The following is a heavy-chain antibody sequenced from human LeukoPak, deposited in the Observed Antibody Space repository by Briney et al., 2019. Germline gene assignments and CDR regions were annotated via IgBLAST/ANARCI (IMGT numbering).Heavy chain of an antibody. D-gene: IGHD2-15*01. CDR2: FDPEDGET. CDR3: ATAVHLGGYCSGGSCYNWFDP. V-gene: IGHV1-24*01. Sequence: ASVKVSCKVSGYTLTELSMHWVRQAPGEGLEWMGGFDPEDGETIYAQKFQGRVTMTEDTSTDTAYMELSSLRSEDTAVYYCATAVHLGGYCSGGSCYNWFDPWGQGTLVTVSS. CDR1: GYTLTELS. J-gene: IGHJ5*02.